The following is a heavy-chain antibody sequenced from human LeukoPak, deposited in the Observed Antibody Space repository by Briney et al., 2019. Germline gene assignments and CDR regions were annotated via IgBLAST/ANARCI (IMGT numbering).Heavy chain of an antibody. D-gene: IGHD1-26*01. V-gene: IGHV3-21*01. Sequence: GGSLRLSCAASGFIFSSYSMNWVRQTPGKGLEWVSSISSSSSYIYYTDSVKGRFTISRDDAKKSLYLQMNSLRAEDTGVYYCARGYSGSSGPYWGQGTLVTVSS. CDR3: ARGYSGSSGPY. J-gene: IGHJ4*02. CDR1: GFIFSSYS. CDR2: ISSSSSYI.